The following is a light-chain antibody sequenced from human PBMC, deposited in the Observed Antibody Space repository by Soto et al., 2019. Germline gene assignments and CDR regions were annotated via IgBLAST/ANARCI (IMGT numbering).Light chain of an antibody. Sequence: QSVLTQPASVSGSPGQSITISCSGTSSDVGGYNFVSWYQQRPGKAPKLMIYEVRNRPSGVSNRFSGSKSANTASLTISGLQAEDEADYYCSSYTSSSPYVFGTGTKVTVL. J-gene: IGLJ1*01. V-gene: IGLV2-14*01. CDR3: SSYTSSSPYV. CDR1: SSDVGGYNF. CDR2: EVR.